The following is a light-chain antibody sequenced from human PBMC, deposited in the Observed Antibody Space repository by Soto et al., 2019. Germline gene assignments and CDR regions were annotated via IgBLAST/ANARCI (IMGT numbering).Light chain of an antibody. CDR1: QSVDTTF. J-gene: IGKJ1*01. Sequence: EIVLTQSPGSLSLSPGQRATLSCRASQSVDTTFFAWYQKKPGQAPRLLIYGASKRATGIPDRFSGSGSGTDFPLIISRLEPEDFAVYYCQQYMSSVTFGQGIKVEIK. V-gene: IGKV3-20*01. CDR3: QQYMSSVT. CDR2: GAS.